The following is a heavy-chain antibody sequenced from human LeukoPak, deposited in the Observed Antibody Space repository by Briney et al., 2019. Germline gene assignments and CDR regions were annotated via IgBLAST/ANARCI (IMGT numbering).Heavy chain of an antibody. CDR1: GGSVSSDY. V-gene: IGHV4-59*02. CDR3: ARARGSTMIVEDAFDI. D-gene: IGHD3-22*01. CDR2: IYHTGNS. Sequence: SETLSLTCTVSGGSVSSDYWSWIRQPPGKGLEWIGYIYHTGNSDYNPSLKSRVTMSVDTSKNQFSLKLSSVTAADTAVYYCARARGSTMIVEDAFDIWGQGTMVTVSS. J-gene: IGHJ3*02.